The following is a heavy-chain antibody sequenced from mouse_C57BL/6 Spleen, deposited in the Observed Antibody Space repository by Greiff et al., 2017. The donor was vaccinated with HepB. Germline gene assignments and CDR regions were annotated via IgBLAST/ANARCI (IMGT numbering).Heavy chain of an antibody. J-gene: IGHJ2*01. CDR3: ARGAYENPFDY. CDR2: IYPGDGDT. V-gene: IGHV1-82*01. CDR1: GYAFSSSW. Sequence: QVQLQQSGPELVKPGASVTISCKASGYAFSSSWMNWVKQRPGKGLEWIGRIYPGDGDTNYNGKFKGKATLTADKSSSTAYMQLSSLTSEDSAVYFCARGAYENPFDYWGQGTTLTVSS. D-gene: IGHD2-3*01.